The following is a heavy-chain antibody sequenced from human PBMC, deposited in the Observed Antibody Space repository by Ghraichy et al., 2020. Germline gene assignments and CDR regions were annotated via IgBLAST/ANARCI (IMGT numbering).Heavy chain of an antibody. CDR3: AKYRTPAVTTIFDY. CDR2: FSGGIP. Sequence: GGSLRLSCTASGFTFSNYAMTWVRRAPGKGLEWVSAFSGGIPYFADSVKGRFSMSRDNSKNTLYLQMDSLRAEDTAVYYCAKYRTPAVTTIFDYWGRGTLVTVSS. V-gene: IGHV3-23*01. D-gene: IGHD4-17*01. J-gene: IGHJ4*02. CDR1: GFTFSNYA.